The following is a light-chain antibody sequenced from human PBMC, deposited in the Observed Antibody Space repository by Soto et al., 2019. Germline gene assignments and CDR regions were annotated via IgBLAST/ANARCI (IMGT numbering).Light chain of an antibody. V-gene: IGLV2-14*01. J-gene: IGLJ1*01. Sequence: QSVLSQPGSVSGSPGQTITISCTGTSTDVGGCNAVSWYQHHPGKAPKLIIYEVTHRPSGVSDRFSASRSGNTASLTISGLQAEDEADYYCNSFRVSHLYVFGTGTKVTVL. CDR2: EVT. CDR1: STDVGGCNA. CDR3: NSFRVSHLYV.